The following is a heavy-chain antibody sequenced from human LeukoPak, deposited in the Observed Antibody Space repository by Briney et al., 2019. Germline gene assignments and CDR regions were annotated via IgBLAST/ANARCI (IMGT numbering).Heavy chain of an antibody. V-gene: IGHV1-69*02. J-gene: IGHJ6*02. CDR3: ARAIVVVPAAISYYGMDV. Sequence: GSSVKVSCKASGGTFSSYTISWVRQAPGQGLEWMGRIIPILGIANYAQKFQGRVTITADKSTSTAYMELSSLRSEDTAVYYCARAIVVVPAAISYYGMDVWGQGTTVTVSS. D-gene: IGHD2-2*01. CDR2: IIPILGIA. CDR1: GGTFSSYT.